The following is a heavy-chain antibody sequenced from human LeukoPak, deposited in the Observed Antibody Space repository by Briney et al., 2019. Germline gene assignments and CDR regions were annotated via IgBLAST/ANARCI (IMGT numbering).Heavy chain of an antibody. CDR1: GYTFTSYG. V-gene: IGHV1-18*01. Sequence: ASVKVSCKASGYTFTSYGISWVRQAPGQGLKWMGWISAYNGNTNYVQKLQGRVTMTTDTSTSTAYMELRSLRSDDTAVYYCARGYCSSTSCPTNLLLFDYWGQGTLVTVSS. CDR3: ARGYCSSTSCPTNLLLFDY. D-gene: IGHD2-2*01. CDR2: ISAYNGNT. J-gene: IGHJ4*02.